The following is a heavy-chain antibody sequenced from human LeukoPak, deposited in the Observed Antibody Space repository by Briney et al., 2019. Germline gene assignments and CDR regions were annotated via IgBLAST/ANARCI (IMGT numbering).Heavy chain of an antibody. D-gene: IGHD2-15*01. CDR3: ARHGRYCSGGSCYQDAEYFQH. V-gene: IGHV1-46*01. CDR2: INPSGGST. J-gene: IGHJ1*01. CDR1: GYTFTSYY. Sequence: GASVKVSCKASGYTFTSYYMHWVRQAPGQGLEWMGIINPSGGSTSYAQKFQGRVTMTRDTSTSTVYMELSSLRSEDTAVYYCARHGRYCSGGSCYQDAEYFQHWGQGTLVTVSS.